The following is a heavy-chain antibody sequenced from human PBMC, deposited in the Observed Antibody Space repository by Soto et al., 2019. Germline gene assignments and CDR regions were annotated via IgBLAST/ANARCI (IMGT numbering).Heavy chain of an antibody. Sequence: EVQLVESGGGLVQPGGSLRLSCAASGFTVSSNYMSWVRQAPGKGLEWVLVIFTGGSTYYADSVKGRFTISRHSSMNTVYLQMDSLRPEDTSVYYCARDRQSSGWLDAFDIWGQGTMVTVSS. D-gene: IGHD6-19*01. J-gene: IGHJ3*02. CDR1: GFTVSSNY. CDR3: ARDRQSSGWLDAFDI. CDR2: IFTGGST. V-gene: IGHV3-53*04.